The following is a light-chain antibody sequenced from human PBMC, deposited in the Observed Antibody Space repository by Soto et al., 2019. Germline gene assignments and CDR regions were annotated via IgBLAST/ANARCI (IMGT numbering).Light chain of an antibody. Sequence: QPVLTQSPSASASLGASVKLTCTLSSGHSSYAIAWHQQQPEKGPRYLMKLNSDGSHSKGDGIPDRFSGSSSGAERYLTISRLQSEDEADYYCQTWGTGIQVFGGGIKLTVL. CDR3: QTWGTGIQV. V-gene: IGLV4-69*01. CDR1: SGHSSYA. J-gene: IGLJ2*01. CDR2: LNSDGSH.